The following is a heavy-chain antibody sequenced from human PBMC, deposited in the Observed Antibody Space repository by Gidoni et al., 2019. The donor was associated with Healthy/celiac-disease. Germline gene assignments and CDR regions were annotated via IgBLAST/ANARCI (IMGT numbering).Heavy chain of an antibody. CDR3: ARETAKVGAPDY. V-gene: IGHV4-61*02. J-gene: IGHJ4*02. CDR2: IYTSGST. Sequence: QVQLPESGPGLVKPSQTLSLPCPVSGGSTRSGSYYWSWIRQPAGKGLEWIGRIYTSGSTNYNPSLKSRVTISVDTSKNQFSLKLSSVTAADTAVYYCARETAKVGAPDYWGQGTLVTVSS. D-gene: IGHD1-26*01. CDR1: GGSTRSGSYY.